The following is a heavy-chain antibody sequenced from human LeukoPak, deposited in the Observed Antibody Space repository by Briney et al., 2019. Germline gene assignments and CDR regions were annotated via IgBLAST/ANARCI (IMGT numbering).Heavy chain of an antibody. Sequence: ASVTLSLTCTVSGYSISSGYYWGWIRQPPGKGLEWIGSIYHSGSTYYNPSLKSRVTISVDTSKNQFSLKLSSVTAADTAVYYCARSGVATISGEDYWGQGTLVTVSS. J-gene: IGHJ4*02. CDR2: IYHSGST. CDR1: GYSISSGYY. CDR3: ARSGVATISGEDY. V-gene: IGHV4-38-2*02. D-gene: IGHD5-12*01.